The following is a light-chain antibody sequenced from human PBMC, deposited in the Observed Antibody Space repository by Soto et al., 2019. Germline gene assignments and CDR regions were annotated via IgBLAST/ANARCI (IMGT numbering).Light chain of an antibody. J-gene: IGKJ1*01. CDR3: QQYETSPGT. CDR2: AAS. Sequence: AIQLTQSPSSLSASLGDRVTLSCRASQGLSSDLAWYHQKPVNAPKLLIYAASSLESGVPSRFSGSGSGTKFTLTIRSLQPDDFATYYCQQYETSPGTFGQGTKVDIK. V-gene: IGKV1-13*02. CDR1: QGLSSD.